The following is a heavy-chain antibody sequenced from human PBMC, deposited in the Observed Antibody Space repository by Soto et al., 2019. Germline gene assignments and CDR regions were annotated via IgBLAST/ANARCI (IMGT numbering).Heavy chain of an antibody. V-gene: IGHV4-31*03. CDR2: IYSNGDT. CDR1: SDSMNSGGYY. CDR3: ARRGGSSSGYYYYAFDV. D-gene: IGHD6-6*01. Sequence: PSETLSLTCSVSSDSMNSGGYYWSWIRQRPGKGLEWIGYIYSNGDTYYNPSLKSRVTISVDTSKNQFSLNLTSVTAADTAVYYCARRGGSSSGYYYYAFDVWGQGTTVTVSS. J-gene: IGHJ6*02.